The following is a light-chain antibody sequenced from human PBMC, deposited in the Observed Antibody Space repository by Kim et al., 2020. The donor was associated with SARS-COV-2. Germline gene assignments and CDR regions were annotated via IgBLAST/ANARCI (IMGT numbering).Light chain of an antibody. CDR1: QSVSSN. J-gene: IGKJ4*01. V-gene: IGKV3D-15*03. CDR2: GAS. CDR3: QQYNNWPPLT. Sequence: EIVMTQSPATLSVSPGERATLSCRASQSVSSNLAWYQQKPGQAPRLLIYGASIRATGIPARFSGSGSGTEFTLTISILQSEDFAVYFCQQYNNWPPLTFGGGTKVDSK.